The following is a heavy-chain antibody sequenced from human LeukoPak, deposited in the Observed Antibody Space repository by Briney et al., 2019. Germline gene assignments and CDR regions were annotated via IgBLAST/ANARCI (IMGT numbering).Heavy chain of an antibody. CDR2: IIPIFGTA. V-gene: IGHV1-69*01. CDR3: ARTYTAGENWFDP. Sequence: SVKVSCKASGGTFSSYAISWVRQAPGQGLEWMGGIIPIFGTANYAQKFQGRVTITADESTSTAYMELSSLRSEDTAVYYCARTYTAGENWFDPWGQGTLVTVSS. J-gene: IGHJ5*02. CDR1: GGTFSSYA. D-gene: IGHD6-13*01.